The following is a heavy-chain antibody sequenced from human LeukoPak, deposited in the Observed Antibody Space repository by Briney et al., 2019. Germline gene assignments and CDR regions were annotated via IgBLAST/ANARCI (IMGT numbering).Heavy chain of an antibody. V-gene: IGHV1-69*13. J-gene: IGHJ6*02. CDR1: GGTFSSYA. D-gene: IGHD3-3*01. CDR3: AISIDFWSGTRPYYYYHYGMDV. Sequence: GASVKVSCKASGGTFSSYAISWVRQAPGQGLEWMGGIIPIFGTANYAQKFQGRVTITADESTSTAYMELSSLRSEDTAVYYCAISIDFWSGTRPYYYYHYGMDVWGQGTTVTVSS. CDR2: IIPIFGTA.